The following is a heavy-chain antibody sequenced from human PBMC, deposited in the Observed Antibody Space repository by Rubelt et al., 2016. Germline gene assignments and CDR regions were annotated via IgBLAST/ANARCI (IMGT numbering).Heavy chain of an antibody. CDR1: GYTFTSYG. Sequence: QVQLVQSGAEVKKPGASVKVSCKASGYTFTSYGISWVRQAPGQGLEWMGWISAYNGNTNYAQKDQGRGTRTTDTSTSTAYMELRSLRSDDKAVYYCARDRIRIAARQGWYFDLWGRGTLVTVSS. J-gene: IGHJ2*01. CDR2: ISAYNGNT. D-gene: IGHD6-6*01. CDR3: ARDRIRIAARQGWYFDL. V-gene: IGHV1-18*01.